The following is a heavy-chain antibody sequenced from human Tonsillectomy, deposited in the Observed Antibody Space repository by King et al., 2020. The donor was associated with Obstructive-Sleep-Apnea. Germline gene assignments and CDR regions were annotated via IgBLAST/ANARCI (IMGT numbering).Heavy chain of an antibody. V-gene: IGHV4-39*07. CDR2: IYYGGST. Sequence: QLQESGPGLLKPSETLSLTCTVSGGSISSSSHYWGWVRQPPGKGREWIGKIYYGGSTYYNSPLKSRVTISVDTSKNQFSLNVSSVTAADTAVYYCARIPYKYGSGSYYKGFDYWGQGTLVTVSS. CDR3: ARIPYKYGSGSYYKGFDY. D-gene: IGHD3-10*01. CDR1: GGSISSSSHY. J-gene: IGHJ4*02.